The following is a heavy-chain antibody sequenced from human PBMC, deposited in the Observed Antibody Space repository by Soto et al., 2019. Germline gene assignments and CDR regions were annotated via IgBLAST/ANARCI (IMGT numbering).Heavy chain of an antibody. V-gene: IGHV4-31*03. CDR1: GGSISSGGYY. CDR3: ARDSLTFDWLSTGAFDI. CDR2: IYYSGST. J-gene: IGHJ3*02. D-gene: IGHD3-9*01. Sequence: LSLTCTVSGGSISSGGYYWSWIRQHPGKGLEWIGYIYYSGSTYYNPSLKSRVTISVDTSKNQFSLKLSSVTAADTAVYYCARDSLTFDWLSTGAFDIWGQGTMVTVSS.